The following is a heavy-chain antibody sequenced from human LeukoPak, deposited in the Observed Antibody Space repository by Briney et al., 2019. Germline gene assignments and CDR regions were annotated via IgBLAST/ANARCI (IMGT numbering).Heavy chain of an antibody. V-gene: IGHV3-53*01. CDR1: GFLVSSNY. J-gene: IGHJ4*02. Sequence: GGSLRLSCAASGFLVSSNYMSWVRQAPGKGLEWVSVIYSGGSTYYADSVKGRFIVSRDNSKNTLYLQMNSLRAEDTAVYYCARGHYDVLTGFHYWGQGTLVTVSS. CDR2: IYSGGST. CDR3: ARGHYDVLTGFHY. D-gene: IGHD3-9*01.